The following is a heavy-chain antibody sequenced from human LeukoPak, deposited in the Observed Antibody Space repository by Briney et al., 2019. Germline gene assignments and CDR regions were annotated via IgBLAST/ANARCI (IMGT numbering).Heavy chain of an antibody. Sequence: GGSLRLSCAASGFTFSTYGMHWVRQAPGKGLAWLAVTSYDGGNKYYADSVKGRFTISRDNSKNTLYLQMNSLRVEDTAVYYCARGETYSYNSGGPFDIWGQGTMVSVSS. CDR2: TSYDGGNK. V-gene: IGHV3-33*01. CDR1: GFTFSTYG. J-gene: IGHJ3*02. D-gene: IGHD3-10*01. CDR3: ARGETYSYNSGGPFDI.